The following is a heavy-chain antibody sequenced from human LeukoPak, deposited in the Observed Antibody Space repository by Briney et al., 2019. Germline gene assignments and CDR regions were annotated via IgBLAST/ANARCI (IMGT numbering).Heavy chain of an antibody. Sequence: HPGGSLRLSCAASGFTFSSYAMSWVRQAPGKGLEWVSAISGSGGSTYYADSVKGRFTISGDNSKNTLYLQMNSLRAEDTAVYYCASLDGVYYGMDVWGQGTTVTVSS. J-gene: IGHJ6*02. V-gene: IGHV3-23*01. CDR1: GFTFSSYA. CDR3: ASLDGVYYGMDV. CDR2: ISGSGGST. D-gene: IGHD3-16*01.